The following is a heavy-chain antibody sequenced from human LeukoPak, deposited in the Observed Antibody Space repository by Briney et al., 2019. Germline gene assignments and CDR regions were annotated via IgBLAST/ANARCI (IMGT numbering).Heavy chain of an antibody. J-gene: IGHJ3*02. V-gene: IGHV4-31*03. CDR1: GGSISSGGYY. D-gene: IGHD1-26*01. Sequence: SETLSLTCTVSGGSISSGGYYWSWIRQHPGKGLEWIGYIYYSGSTYYNPSLKSRVTISVDTSKNQFSLKLSSVTAADTAVYYCARAGGLSGSYQLDAFDIWGQGTMVTVSS. CDR3: ARAGGLSGSYQLDAFDI. CDR2: IYYSGST.